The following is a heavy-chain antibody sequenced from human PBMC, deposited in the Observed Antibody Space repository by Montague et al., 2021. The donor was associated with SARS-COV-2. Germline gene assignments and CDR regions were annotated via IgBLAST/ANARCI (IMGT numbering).Heavy chain of an antibody. CDR1: GFTFSSYA. CDR2: ISYDGSNK. CDR3: ASSLIYHYFDY. V-gene: IGHV3-30-3*01. Sequence: LRLSCAASGFTFSSYAMHWVRQAPGKGLEWVAVISYDGSNKYYADSVKGRFTISRDNSKNTLYLQMNSLRAEDTAVYYCASSLIYHYFDYWGQGTLVTVSS. J-gene: IGHJ4*02. D-gene: IGHD5-12*01.